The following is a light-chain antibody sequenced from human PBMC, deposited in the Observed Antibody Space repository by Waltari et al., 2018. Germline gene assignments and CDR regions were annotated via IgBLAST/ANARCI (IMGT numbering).Light chain of an antibody. V-gene: IGLV2-14*03. CDR2: DVS. CDR3: SSYISSSTLEL. J-gene: IGLJ2*01. CDR1: SSDVGGYHY. Sequence: HSALTQPASVSGSPGQSITISCTGTSSDVGGYHYVSWYQQHPGKAPKLMIYDVSNRPSGVSNLFSGSKSGNTASLTISGLQAEDEADYYCSSYISSSTLELFGGGTSLTVL.